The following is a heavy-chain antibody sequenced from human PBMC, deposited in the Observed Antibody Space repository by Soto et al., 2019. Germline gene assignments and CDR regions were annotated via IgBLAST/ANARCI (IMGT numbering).Heavy chain of an antibody. V-gene: IGHV3-7*03. D-gene: IGHD3-16*01. CDR1: GFTFNSYG. CDR2: IKADGSDI. CDR3: ARARGVDY. Sequence: GGSLRLSCAASGFTFNSYGIHWVRQAPGKGLEWVANIKADGSDIYYADSVKGRFTISRDNAKNSLYLQMNSLRAEDKAVYYCARARGVDYWGQGTQVTVSS. J-gene: IGHJ4*02.